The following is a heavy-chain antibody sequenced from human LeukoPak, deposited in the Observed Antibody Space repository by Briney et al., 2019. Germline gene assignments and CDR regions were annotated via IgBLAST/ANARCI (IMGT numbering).Heavy chain of an antibody. V-gene: IGHV3-53*01. Sequence: GGSLRLSCTVSGFTVSSNSMSWVRQAPGKGLEWVSFIYSGGNTHYSDSVKGRFTISRDNSKNTLYLQMNSLRAEDTAVYYCAKGIDFWSGYLDYWGQGTLVTVSS. CDR1: GFTVSSNS. CDR2: IYSGGNT. D-gene: IGHD3-3*01. J-gene: IGHJ4*02. CDR3: AKGIDFWSGYLDY.